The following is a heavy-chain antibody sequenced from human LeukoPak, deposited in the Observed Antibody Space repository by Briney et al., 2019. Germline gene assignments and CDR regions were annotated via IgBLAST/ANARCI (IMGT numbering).Heavy chain of an antibody. J-gene: IGHJ4*02. CDR3: VKDLYKGDSSSWYYFDY. CDR1: GFIISNYA. Sequence: GGSLRLSCSASGFIISNYAMHWVRQAPGKGLEYVSAISADGGSTYYADSVKGRFTISRDNSKNTLYLQMSSLRAEDTAIYHCVKDLYKGDSSSWYYFDYWGQGTLVTVSS. V-gene: IGHV3-64D*06. D-gene: IGHD6-13*01. CDR2: ISADGGST.